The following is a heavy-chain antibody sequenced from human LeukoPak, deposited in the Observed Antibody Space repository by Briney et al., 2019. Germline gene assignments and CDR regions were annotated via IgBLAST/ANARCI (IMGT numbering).Heavy chain of an antibody. Sequence: GGSLRLSCAASGFTFSSYAMSWVRQAQGRGLEWVSAISGSGGSIYYADSVKGRFTISRDNSKNTLYLQMNSLRAEDTAVYYCARDPGSASFDPWGQGTLVTVSS. CDR3: ARDPGSASFDP. CDR2: ISGSGGSI. V-gene: IGHV3-23*01. CDR1: GFTFSSYA. J-gene: IGHJ5*02. D-gene: IGHD6-25*01.